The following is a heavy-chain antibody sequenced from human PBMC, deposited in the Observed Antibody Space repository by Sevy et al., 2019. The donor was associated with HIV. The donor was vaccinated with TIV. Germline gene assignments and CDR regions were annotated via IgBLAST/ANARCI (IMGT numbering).Heavy chain of an antibody. CDR1: GYTFTSYA. D-gene: IGHD2-15*01. Sequence: ASVKVSCKASGYTFTSYAMNWVRQAPGQRLEWMGWINAGNGNTKYSQKFQGRVTITRDTSASTAYMELSSLRSEDTAVYYCARGGIVVVVAAFDYWGQGTLVTVSS. J-gene: IGHJ4*02. CDR2: INAGNGNT. V-gene: IGHV1-3*01. CDR3: ARGGIVVVVAAFDY.